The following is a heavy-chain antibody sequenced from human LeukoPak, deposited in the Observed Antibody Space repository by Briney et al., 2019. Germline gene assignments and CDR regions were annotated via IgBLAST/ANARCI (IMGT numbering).Heavy chain of an antibody. J-gene: IGHJ3*02. V-gene: IGHV5-51*01. Sequence: GESLKISCKGSGYSFTSYWIGWVRQMPGKGLEWMGIIYPGDSDTRYSPSFQGQDTISADKSISTAYLQWSSLKASDTAMYYCARGTSIFGVVIHDAFDIWGQGTMVTVSS. D-gene: IGHD3-3*01. CDR2: IYPGDSDT. CDR1: GYSFTSYW. CDR3: ARGTSIFGVVIHDAFDI.